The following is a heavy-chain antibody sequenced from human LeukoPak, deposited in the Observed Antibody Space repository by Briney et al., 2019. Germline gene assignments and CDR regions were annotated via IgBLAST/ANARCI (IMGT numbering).Heavy chain of an antibody. D-gene: IGHD3-10*01. CDR1: GFTFDDYG. J-gene: IGHJ6*03. V-gene: IGHV3-20*04. Sequence: GGSMRLSCAASGFTFDDYGMSLGRQPPGKRLGWVDGINWNGGSTGYADSVKGRFTISRDNAKNSLYLQMNSLRAEDTALYYCARLLISYYYYYMDVWGKGTTVTVSS. CDR2: INWNGGST. CDR3: ARLLISYYYYYMDV.